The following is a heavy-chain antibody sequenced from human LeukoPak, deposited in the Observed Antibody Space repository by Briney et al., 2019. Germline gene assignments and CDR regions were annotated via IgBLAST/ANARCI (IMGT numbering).Heavy chain of an antibody. Sequence: GGSLRLSCAASGFTFSSYAMSWVRQAPGKGLEWVSAISGSGGSTYYADSVKGRFTISRDNSKNTLYLQMNSLRAEDTAVYYCAKGGPVGWLVRYYYYYMDVWGKGTTVTVSS. CDR1: GFTFSSYA. J-gene: IGHJ6*03. CDR2: ISGSGGST. CDR3: AKGGPVGWLVRYYYYYMDV. D-gene: IGHD6-19*01. V-gene: IGHV3-23*01.